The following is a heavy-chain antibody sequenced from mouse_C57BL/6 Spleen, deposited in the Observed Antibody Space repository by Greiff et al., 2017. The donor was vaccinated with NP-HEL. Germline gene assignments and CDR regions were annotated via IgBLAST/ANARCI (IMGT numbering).Heavy chain of an antibody. Sequence: VQLQESGAELVKPGASVKLSCKASGYTFTEYTIHWVKQRSGQGLEWIGWFYPGSGSIKYNEKFKDKATLTADKSSSTVYMELSRLTSEDSAVYFCARHEENPSYYYGSSYWYFDVWGTGTTVTVSS. J-gene: IGHJ1*03. CDR1: GYTFTEYT. D-gene: IGHD1-1*01. V-gene: IGHV1-62-2*01. CDR3: ARHEENPSYYYGSSYWYFDV. CDR2: FYPGSGSI.